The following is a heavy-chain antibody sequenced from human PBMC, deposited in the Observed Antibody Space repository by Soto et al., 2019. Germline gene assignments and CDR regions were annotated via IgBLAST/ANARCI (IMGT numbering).Heavy chain of an antibody. Sequence: QVQLVQSGAEVKKPGSSVKVSCKASGGTFSDYGISWVRQAPGQGLEWMGGIIPVFGTTNYAQRFQGRVTISADESTGPVYMQLSSLRSDDTAVFYCASPWGTSDDAFTIWGQGTLVTVSS. CDR2: IIPVFGTT. D-gene: IGHD3-16*01. CDR1: GGTFSDYG. J-gene: IGHJ3*02. V-gene: IGHV1-69*01. CDR3: ASPWGTSDDAFTI.